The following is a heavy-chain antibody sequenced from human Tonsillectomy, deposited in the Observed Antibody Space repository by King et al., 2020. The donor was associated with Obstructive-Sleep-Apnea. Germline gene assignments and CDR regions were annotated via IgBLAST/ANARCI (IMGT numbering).Heavy chain of an antibody. V-gene: IGHV3-9*01. J-gene: IGHJ4*02. CDR3: VKELYSVYEPAFDY. D-gene: IGHD5/OR15-5a*01. CDR1: GFTFDDYA. CDR2: ISWNSGNI. Sequence: VQLVESGGGLVQPGGSLRLSCAASGFTFDDYAMHWVRQAPGKGLEWVSGISWNSGNIGYADSVKGRFTISRDNAKNSLYLQMNSLRAEDTAFYYCVKELYSVYEPAFDYWGQGTLVTVSS.